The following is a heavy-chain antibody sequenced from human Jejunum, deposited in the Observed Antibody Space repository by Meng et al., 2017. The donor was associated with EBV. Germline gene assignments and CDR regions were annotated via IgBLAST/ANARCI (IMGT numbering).Heavy chain of an antibody. CDR3: TRESTTGCVDY. V-gene: IGHV6-1*01. D-gene: IGHD1-1*01. CDR2: TFYRSMWYN. CDR1: GARVFSNSAA. J-gene: IGHJ4*02. Sequence: QVQLPPSGPGPVKPSPTLSLTFALSGARVFSNSAAWNWIRQSPSRGLEWLGRTFYRSMWYNHYAPSVESRITINADTSKNQFPLQLNSVTPEDTAVYYCTRESTTGCVDYWGQGTLVTVSS.